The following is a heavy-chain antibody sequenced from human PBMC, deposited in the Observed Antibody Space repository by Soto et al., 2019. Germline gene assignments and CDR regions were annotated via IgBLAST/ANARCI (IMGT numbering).Heavy chain of an antibody. CDR1: GYIFTAYS. D-gene: IGHD2-15*01. CDR3: AREASAVVSLDY. V-gene: IGHV1-2*02. Sequence: ASVKVSCKASGYIFTAYSMHWVRQAPGQGLEWLGWINPNSGDTIYAQKFQDRVTMTCDTSVSTAYLELSSLSSDDTALYYCAREASAVVSLDYWGQVTLVNVYS. J-gene: IGHJ4*02. CDR2: INPNSGDT.